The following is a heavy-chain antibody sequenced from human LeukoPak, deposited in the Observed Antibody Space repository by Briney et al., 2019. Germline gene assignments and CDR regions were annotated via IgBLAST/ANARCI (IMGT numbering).Heavy chain of an antibody. CDR1: GFTFSNYA. J-gene: IGHJ4*02. CDR3: ATYRQVLLPFES. V-gene: IGHV3-23*01. D-gene: IGHD2-8*02. CDR2: ISTTEDRT. Sequence: GGSLRLSCGASGFTFSNYAMSWVRQAPGKGLEWVSTISTTEDRTWYADSVKGRFTISRDNSKNTLYLQMNSLRAEDTAIYYCATYRQVLLPFESWGQGTLVTVSS.